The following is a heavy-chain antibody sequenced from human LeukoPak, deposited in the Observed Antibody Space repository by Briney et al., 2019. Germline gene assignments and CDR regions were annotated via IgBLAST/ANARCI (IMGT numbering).Heavy chain of an antibody. CDR2: ISGSGGST. Sequence: GGSLRLSCAASGFTFSSYAMSWVRQAPGKGLEWVSGISGSGGSTYYADSVKGRFTISRDNSKSTMYLQMNSLRAEDTAVYYCAKPILHRPVYHYGMDVWGQGTTVTVSS. J-gene: IGHJ6*02. V-gene: IGHV3-23*01. CDR1: GFTFSSYA. CDR3: AKPILHRPVYHYGMDV. D-gene: IGHD3-10*01.